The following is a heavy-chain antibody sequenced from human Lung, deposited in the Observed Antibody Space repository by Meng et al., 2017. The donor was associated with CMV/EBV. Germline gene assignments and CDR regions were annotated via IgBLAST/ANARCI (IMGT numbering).Heavy chain of an antibody. Sequence: GSLRLXCTVSGDSISSSSHYWGWIRQPPGKGLEWIGSIYYNGNTYYNPSLKSRVSISVDTSKNQFSLNLSSVTAADTAVYYCARHLSPYYDSSGYYFDSXGQGXLVTVSS. CDR3: ARHLSPYYDSSGYYFDS. D-gene: IGHD3-22*01. CDR2: IYYNGNT. J-gene: IGHJ4*02. CDR1: GDSISSSSHY. V-gene: IGHV4-39*01.